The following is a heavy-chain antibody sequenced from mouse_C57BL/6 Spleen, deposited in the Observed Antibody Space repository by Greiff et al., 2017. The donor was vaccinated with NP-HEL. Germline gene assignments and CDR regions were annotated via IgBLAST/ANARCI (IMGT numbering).Heavy chain of an antibody. D-gene: IGHD2-3*01. V-gene: IGHV5-17*01. CDR3: ANGYYERSWFAY. Sequence: DVMLVESGGGLVKPGGSLKLSCAASGFTFSDYGMHWVRQAPEKGLEWVAYISSGSSTIYYADTVKGRFTISRDNAKNTLFLQMTSLRSEDTAMYYCANGYYERSWFAYWGQGTLVTVSA. CDR2: ISSGSSTI. J-gene: IGHJ3*01. CDR1: GFTFSDYG.